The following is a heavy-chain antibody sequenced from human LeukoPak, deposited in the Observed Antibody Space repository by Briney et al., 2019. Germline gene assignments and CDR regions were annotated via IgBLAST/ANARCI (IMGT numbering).Heavy chain of an antibody. Sequence: SVKVSCKASGGTFSSYAISWVRQAPGQGLEWMGGIIPIFGTANYAQKFQGRVTITADESTSTAYMELSSLRSEDTAVYYCARGLTAERDFWSGYYLGYFDYWGQGTLVTVSS. V-gene: IGHV1-69*01. CDR3: ARGLTAERDFWSGYYLGYFDY. J-gene: IGHJ4*02. CDR1: GGTFSSYA. CDR2: IIPIFGTA. D-gene: IGHD3-3*01.